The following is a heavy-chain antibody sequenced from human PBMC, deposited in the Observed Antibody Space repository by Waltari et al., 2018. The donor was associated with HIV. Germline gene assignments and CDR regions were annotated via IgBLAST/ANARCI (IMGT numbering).Heavy chain of an antibody. CDR3: ARFGPGSGNFFFDY. Sequence: EVQLVDSAGGLVKPVGSQRLSCAVSGFSFRRYNMAWVRQPPGKGLEWVSSISFSSDYIYYADSVKGRFTISRDNAKNSLFLQMNSLRDEDTAVYYCARFGPGSGNFFFDYWGQGTLVTVSS. J-gene: IGHJ4*02. CDR2: ISFSSDYI. D-gene: IGHD2-15*01. CDR1: GFSFRRYN. V-gene: IGHV3-21*01.